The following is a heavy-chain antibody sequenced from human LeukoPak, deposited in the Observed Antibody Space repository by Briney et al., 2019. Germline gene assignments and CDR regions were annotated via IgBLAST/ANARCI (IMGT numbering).Heavy chain of an antibody. J-gene: IGHJ4*02. D-gene: IGHD6-13*01. CDR2: IYYSGST. Sequence: SETLSLTCTVSGGSISSYYWSWIRQPPGKGLEWIGYIYYSGSTNYNPSLKSRVTISVDTSKNQFSLKLGSVTAADTAVYYCARFAPSRTFDYWGQGTLVTVSS. CDR1: GGSISSYY. CDR3: ARFAPSRTFDY. V-gene: IGHV4-59*01.